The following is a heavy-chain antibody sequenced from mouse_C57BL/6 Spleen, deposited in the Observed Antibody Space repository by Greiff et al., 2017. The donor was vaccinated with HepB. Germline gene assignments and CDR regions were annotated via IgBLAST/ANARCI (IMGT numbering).Heavy chain of an antibody. CDR3: ARHDITTVVATYWYFDV. CDR1: GFTFSSYG. V-gene: IGHV5-6*01. Sequence: EVQLQQSGGDLVKPGGSLKLSCAASGFTFSSYGMSWVRQTPDKRLEWVATISSGGSYTYYPDSVKGRFTISRDNAKNTLYLQMSSLKSEDTAMYYCARHDITTVVATYWYFDVWGTGTTVTVSS. CDR2: ISSGGSYT. J-gene: IGHJ1*03. D-gene: IGHD1-1*01.